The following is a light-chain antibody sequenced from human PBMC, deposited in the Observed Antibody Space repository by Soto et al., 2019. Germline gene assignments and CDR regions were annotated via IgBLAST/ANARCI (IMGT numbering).Light chain of an antibody. J-gene: IGKJ3*01. CDR2: DAS. Sequence: EIVLTQSPATLSLSPGERATRSCRASQSVSSYLAWYQQKPGQAPRLLIYDASNRATGIPARFSGSGSGTDFTRTISILEPEDFAVYYCQQRSNWPLTFGPGTKVDIQ. CDR3: QQRSNWPLT. V-gene: IGKV3-11*01. CDR1: QSVSSY.